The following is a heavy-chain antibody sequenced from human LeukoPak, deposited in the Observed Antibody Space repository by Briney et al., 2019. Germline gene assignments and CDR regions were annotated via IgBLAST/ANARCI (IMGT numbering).Heavy chain of an antibody. CDR1: GFTFINYN. D-gene: IGHD3-10*02. J-gene: IGHJ4*02. Sequence: GGSLRLSCAASGFTFINYNMNWVRQAPGKGLEWVSSISSSSVYKYYADSVKGRFTISRDNAKNSLFLQMNRLRAEDTAVYYCAREMMFGEPWGQGTLVTVSS. V-gene: IGHV3-21*01. CDR2: ISSSSVYK. CDR3: AREMMFGEP.